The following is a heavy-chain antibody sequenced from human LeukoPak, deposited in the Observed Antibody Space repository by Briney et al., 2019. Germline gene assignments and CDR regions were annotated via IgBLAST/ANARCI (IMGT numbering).Heavy chain of an antibody. V-gene: IGHV1-8*01. CDR2: MNPNSGNT. Sequence: ASVKLSCKASGYTFTSYDINWVRQATGQGLEWMGWMNPNSGNTGYAQKFQGRVTMTRNTSISTAYMELSSLRSEDTAVYYCARGAGIWFGDNWFDPWGQGTLVTVSS. J-gene: IGHJ5*02. CDR1: GYTFTSYD. CDR3: ARGAGIWFGDNWFDP. D-gene: IGHD3-10*01.